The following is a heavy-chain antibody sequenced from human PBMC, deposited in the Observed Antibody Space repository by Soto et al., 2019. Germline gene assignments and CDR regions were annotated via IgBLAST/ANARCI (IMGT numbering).Heavy chain of an antibody. J-gene: IGHJ4*02. Sequence: SVKVSCKASGGTFSSYAISWVRQAPGQGLEWMGGIIPIFGTANYAQKFQGRVTITADESTSTAYMELSSLRSEDTAVCYCASNYYDSSGRFDYWGQGTLVTVSS. D-gene: IGHD3-22*01. CDR2: IIPIFGTA. CDR1: GGTFSSYA. V-gene: IGHV1-69*13. CDR3: ASNYYDSSGRFDY.